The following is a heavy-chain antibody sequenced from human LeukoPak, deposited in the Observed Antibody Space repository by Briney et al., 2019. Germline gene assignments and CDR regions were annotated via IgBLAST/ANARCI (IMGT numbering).Heavy chain of an antibody. CDR2: ISWNSGSI. CDR1: GFTFDEYG. CDR3: AREVTRYCGGDCYSWSY. V-gene: IGHV3-9*01. Sequence: GGSLRLSCAASGFTFDEYGMHWVRQASGKGLEWVSGISWNSGSIVYADAVKGRFTISRDSSKNTLYLQMNSLRAEDTAVYYCAREVTRYCGGDCYSWSYWGQGTLVTVSS. J-gene: IGHJ4*02. D-gene: IGHD2-21*02.